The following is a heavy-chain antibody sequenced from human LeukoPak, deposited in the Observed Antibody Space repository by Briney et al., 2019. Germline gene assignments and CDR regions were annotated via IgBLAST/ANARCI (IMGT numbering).Heavy chain of an antibody. V-gene: IGHV4-59*01. J-gene: IGHJ4*02. CDR2: IYYSGST. CDR3: ARSYVSFFDY. CDR1: GGSISGYY. Sequence: SETLSLTCTVSGGSISGYYWSWIRQPPGKGLEWIGYIYYSGSTNYNPSLKSRVTISVDTSKNQFSLKLSSVTAADTAVYYCARSYVSFFDYWGQGTLVTVSS. D-gene: IGHD3-16*01.